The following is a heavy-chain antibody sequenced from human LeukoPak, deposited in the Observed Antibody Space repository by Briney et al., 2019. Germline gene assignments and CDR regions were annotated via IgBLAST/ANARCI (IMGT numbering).Heavy chain of an antibody. J-gene: IGHJ5*02. V-gene: IGHV1-18*01. CDR3: ARAYPGQQLVHGYNWFDP. CDR2: ISAYNGNT. CDR1: GYTFTSYG. Sequence: ASVKVSCKASGYTFTSYGISWVRQAPGQGLEWMGWISAYNGNTIYAQKLQGRVTMTTDTSTSTAYMELRSLRSDDTAVYYCARAYPGQQLVHGYNWFDPWGQGTLVTVSS. D-gene: IGHD6-13*01.